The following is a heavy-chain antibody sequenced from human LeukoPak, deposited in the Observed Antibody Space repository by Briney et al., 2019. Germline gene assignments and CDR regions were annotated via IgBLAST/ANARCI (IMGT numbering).Heavy chain of an antibody. CDR1: GFTFGLSA. CDR3: ARHRCPSS. Sequence: GGSLRLSCAASGFTFGLSAMSWVRQAPGKGLEWVANINEDGSETHYVDSVKGRFTISRDNAKNSLYLQMNSLRAEDTAIYYCARHRCPSSWGPGTVVTVSS. D-gene: IGHD6-13*01. CDR2: INEDGSET. V-gene: IGHV3-7*03. J-gene: IGHJ3*01.